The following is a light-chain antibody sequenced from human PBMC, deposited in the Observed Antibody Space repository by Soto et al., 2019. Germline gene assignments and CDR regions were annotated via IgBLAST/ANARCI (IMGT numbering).Light chain of an antibody. V-gene: IGKV3-20*01. CDR1: QSVSSSF. CDR2: GAS. CDR3: QQYSNWPPLT. J-gene: IGKJ4*01. Sequence: EIVLAQSPGTLSLSPGESATLSCRASQSVSSSFLAWYQQKAGQAPRLLIYGASRRATGIPDRFSGSGSGTDFTLTISRLEPEDFAVYYCQQYSNWPPLTFGGGTKVEIK.